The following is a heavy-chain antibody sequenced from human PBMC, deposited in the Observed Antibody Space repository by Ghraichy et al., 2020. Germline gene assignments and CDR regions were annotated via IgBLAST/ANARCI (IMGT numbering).Heavy chain of an antibody. CDR2: ISSSGSNI. D-gene: IGHD3-10*01. V-gene: IGHV3-11*01. CDR1: GFTFSDYY. CDR3: ARDPGPYYGSGSYPY. J-gene: IGHJ4*02. Sequence: GESLRLSCAASGFTFSDYYMSWIRQAPGKGLEWVSYISSSGSNIYYADSVKGRFTISRDNAKNSLYLQMNSLRAEDTAVYYCARDPGPYYGSGSYPYWGQGTLVTVSS.